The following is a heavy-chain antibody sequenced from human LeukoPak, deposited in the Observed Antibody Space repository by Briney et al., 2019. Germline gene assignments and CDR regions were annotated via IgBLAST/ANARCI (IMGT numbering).Heavy chain of an antibody. V-gene: IGHV4-34*01. D-gene: IGHD2-2*01. CDR1: GGSFSGYY. J-gene: IGHJ6*03. CDR2: INHSGSS. Sequence: PSETLSLTCAVYGGSFSGYYWSWIRQPPGKGLEWIGEINHSGSSYYNPSLKSRVTISVDTSKNQFSLKLSSVTAADTAVYYCARQDQYQLLSYYYYMDVWGKGTTVTVSS. CDR3: ARQDQYQLLSYYYYMDV.